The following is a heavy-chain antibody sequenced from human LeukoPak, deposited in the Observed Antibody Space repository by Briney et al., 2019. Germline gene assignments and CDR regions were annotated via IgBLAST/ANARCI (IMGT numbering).Heavy chain of an antibody. Sequence: GGSLRLSCAASGFTFSSYSMNWVRQAPGKGLEWVSYISSSSSTIYYADSVKGRFTISRDNAKNSLYLQMNSLRAEDTAVYYCARVYGSGSYWPYYYYYMDVWGKGTTVTISS. D-gene: IGHD3-10*01. CDR1: GFTFSSYS. J-gene: IGHJ6*03. CDR2: ISSSSSTI. V-gene: IGHV3-48*01. CDR3: ARVYGSGSYWPYYYYYMDV.